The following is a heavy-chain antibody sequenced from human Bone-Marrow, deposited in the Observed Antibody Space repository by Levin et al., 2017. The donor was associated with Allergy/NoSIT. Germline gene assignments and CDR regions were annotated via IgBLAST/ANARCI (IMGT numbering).Heavy chain of an antibody. V-gene: IGHV3-9*01. CDR3: ARDFCNGGRCNSPYFYGMDV. CDR2: INWNSVNL. Sequence: GGSLRLSCAASGFNFDDYVMHWVRQGPGKGLEWVAGINWNSVNLGYGDSVKGRFTISRDNAKNSLYLQMNSLTLDDTALYFCARDFCNGGRCNSPYFYGMDVWGQGTTVTVSS. J-gene: IGHJ6*02. D-gene: IGHD2-15*01. CDR1: GFNFDDYV.